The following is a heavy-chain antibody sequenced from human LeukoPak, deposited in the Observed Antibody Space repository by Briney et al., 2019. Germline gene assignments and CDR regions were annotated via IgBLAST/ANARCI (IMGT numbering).Heavy chain of an antibody. CDR3: AKDGNYLDSSGYLIPSDY. D-gene: IGHD3-22*01. J-gene: IGHJ4*02. CDR1: GFTFSRFA. CDR2: ISGSDRTT. V-gene: IGHV3-23*01. Sequence: PGGSLRLSCEASGFTFSRFAMSWVRQAPGKGLEWVSSISGSDRTTYYADSVKGRFTISRDNYKNILYLQMNSLRADDTALYYCAKDGNYLDSSGYLIPSDYWGLGTLVTVSS.